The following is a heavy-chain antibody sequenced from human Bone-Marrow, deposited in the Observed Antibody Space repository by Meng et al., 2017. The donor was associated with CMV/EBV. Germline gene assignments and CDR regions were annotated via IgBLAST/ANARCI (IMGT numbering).Heavy chain of an antibody. CDR2: IDHGGSS. V-gene: IGHV4-34*01. CDR1: GGSFSDYY. CDR3: ARSRYTSSPWFDR. D-gene: IGHD6-6*01. J-gene: IGHJ5*02. Sequence: GSLRLSCAVYGGSFSDYYWSWIRQSPGKGLEWIGQIDHGGSSKYNPSLKSRVTISVDTSKNQFSLRLNSVTAADTAVYYCARSRYTSSPWFDRWGQGTLVTFYS.